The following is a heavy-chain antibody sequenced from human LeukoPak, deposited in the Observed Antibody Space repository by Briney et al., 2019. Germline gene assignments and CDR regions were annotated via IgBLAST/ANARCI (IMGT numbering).Heavy chain of an antibody. CDR1: GGSISSSSYY. CDR2: INHSGST. V-gene: IGHV4-39*07. Sequence: PSETLSLTCTVSGGSISSSSYYWGWIRQPPGKGLEWIGEINHSGSTNYNPSLKSRVTISVDTSKNQFSLKLSSVTAADTAVYYCARGLTTVTTTPGYWGQGTLVTVSS. CDR3: ARGLTTVTTTPGY. J-gene: IGHJ4*02. D-gene: IGHD4-17*01.